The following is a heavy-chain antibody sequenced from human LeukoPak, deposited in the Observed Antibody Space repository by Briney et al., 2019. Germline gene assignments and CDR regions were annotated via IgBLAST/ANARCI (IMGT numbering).Heavy chain of an antibody. CDR3: ARDPNDSSGYYYPLAAFDI. CDR2: INHSGGT. Sequence: SETLSLTCAVYGGSFSGYYWSWIRQPPGKGLEWIGEINHSGGTNYNPSLKSRVTISVDTSKNQFSLKLSSVTAADTAVYYCARDPNDSSGYYYPLAAFDIWGQGTMVTVSS. V-gene: IGHV4-34*01. CDR1: GGSFSGYY. J-gene: IGHJ3*02. D-gene: IGHD3-22*01.